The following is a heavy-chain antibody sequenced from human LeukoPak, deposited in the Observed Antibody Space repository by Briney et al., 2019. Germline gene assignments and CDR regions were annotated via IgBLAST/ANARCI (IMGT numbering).Heavy chain of an antibody. CDR1: GGSFSGYY. D-gene: IGHD3-22*01. Sequence: SETLSLTCAVYGGSFSGYYWSWIRQPPGKGLEWIGEINHSGSTNYNPSLKGRVTISVDTSKNQFSLKLSSVTAADTAVYYCARSEYYYDTSWFDPWGQGTLVTVSS. V-gene: IGHV4-34*01. J-gene: IGHJ5*02. CDR2: INHSGST. CDR3: ARSEYYYDTSWFDP.